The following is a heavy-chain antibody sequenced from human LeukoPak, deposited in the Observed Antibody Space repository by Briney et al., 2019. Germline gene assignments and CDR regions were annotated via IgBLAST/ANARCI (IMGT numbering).Heavy chain of an antibody. V-gene: IGHV3-23*01. J-gene: IGHJ4*02. D-gene: IGHD3-22*01. CDR3: ARGHYYDSSGPWDY. CDR1: GFTFDDYA. Sequence: QPGRSLRLSCAASGFTFDDYAMSWVRQAPGKGLEWVPAISGSGGSTYYADSVKGRFTISRGNSKNTLYLQMNSLRAEDTAVYYCARGHYYDSSGPWDYWGQGTLVAVSS. CDR2: ISGSGGST.